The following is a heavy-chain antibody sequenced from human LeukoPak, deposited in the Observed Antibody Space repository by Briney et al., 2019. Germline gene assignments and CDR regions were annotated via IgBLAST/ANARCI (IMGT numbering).Heavy chain of an antibody. Sequence: ASVKVSCKASGYTFTGYYMHWVRQAPGQGLEWMGWINPNSGGTNYAQKFQGRVTMTRDTSISTAYMELSRLRSDDTAVYYCARPLYDFWSGYLYYCGQGTLVTVSS. J-gene: IGHJ4*02. CDR3: ARPLYDFWSGYLYY. D-gene: IGHD3-3*01. V-gene: IGHV1-2*02. CDR2: INPNSGGT. CDR1: GYTFTGYY.